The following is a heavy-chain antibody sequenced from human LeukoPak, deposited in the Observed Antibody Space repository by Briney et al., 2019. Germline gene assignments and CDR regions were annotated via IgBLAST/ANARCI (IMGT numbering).Heavy chain of an antibody. D-gene: IGHD1-26*01. Sequence: SETLSLTCTVSGGSISSYYWSWIRQPPGKGLEWIGYIYYSGSTNYNPSLKSRVTILVDTSKNQFSLKLSSVTAADTAVYYCARSIVGATVIDYWGQGTLVTVSS. CDR1: GGSISSYY. CDR3: ARSIVGATVIDY. V-gene: IGHV4-59*01. J-gene: IGHJ4*02. CDR2: IYYSGST.